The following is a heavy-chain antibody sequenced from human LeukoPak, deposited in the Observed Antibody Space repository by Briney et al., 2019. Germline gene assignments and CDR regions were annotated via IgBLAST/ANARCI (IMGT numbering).Heavy chain of an antibody. V-gene: IGHV1-2*02. CDR1: GYSFFGYY. CDR2: INPNSAGT. D-gene: IGHD5-18*01. J-gene: IGHJ4*02. Sequence: ASVKVSCKASGYSFFGYYMHWVRQAPGQGLEWMGWINPNSAGTNNAQKFQGRVTITMDTSISTVYMELSRLRSDDTAVYYCTRGGPEGSGYSYGSHDYWGQGTLVTVSS. CDR3: TRGGPEGSGYSYGSHDY.